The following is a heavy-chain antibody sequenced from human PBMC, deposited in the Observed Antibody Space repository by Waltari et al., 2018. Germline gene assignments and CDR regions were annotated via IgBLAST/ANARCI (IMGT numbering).Heavy chain of an antibody. CDR2: IDTSGST. CDR1: GGSISSGSYY. D-gene: IGHD3-22*01. V-gene: IGHV4-61*09. J-gene: IGHJ4*02. Sequence: QVQLQESGPGLVKPSQTLSLTCTVSGGSISSGSYYWSWIRQPAGKGLEWIGYIDTSGSTNYNPSLKSRVTISVDTSKNQFSLKLSSVTAADTAVYYCARGDDSSGFLFDYWGQGTLVTVSS. CDR3: ARGDDSSGFLFDY.